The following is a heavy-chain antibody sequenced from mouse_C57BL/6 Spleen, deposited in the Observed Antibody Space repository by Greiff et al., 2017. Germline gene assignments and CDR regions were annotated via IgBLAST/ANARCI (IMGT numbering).Heavy chain of an antibody. Sequence: QVQLQQPGAELVMPGASVKLSCKASGYTFTSYWMHWVKQRPGQGLEWIGEIDPSDSYTNYNQKFKGKSTLTVDKSSSTAYMQLSSLTSEDSAVYYCARSGWDFEYWGQGTTLTVSS. CDR3: ARSGWDFEY. CDR1: GYTFTSYW. J-gene: IGHJ2*01. D-gene: IGHD1-1*02. CDR2: IDPSDSYT. V-gene: IGHV1-69*01.